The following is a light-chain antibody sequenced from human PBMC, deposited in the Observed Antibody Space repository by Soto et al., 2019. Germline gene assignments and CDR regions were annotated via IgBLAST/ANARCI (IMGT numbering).Light chain of an antibody. CDR1: QSVSSNY. V-gene: IGKV3-20*01. CDR2: GAS. Sequence: ESVLTQSPGPRSLSPGERATLSCRASQSVSSNYLAWYQQKPGQAPRLLIYGASTRATGIPDRFSGSGSGTDVTLTISRLEPEDSAVYYCQQYGSSPTWTFGQGTKVEIK. J-gene: IGKJ1*01. CDR3: QQYGSSPTWT.